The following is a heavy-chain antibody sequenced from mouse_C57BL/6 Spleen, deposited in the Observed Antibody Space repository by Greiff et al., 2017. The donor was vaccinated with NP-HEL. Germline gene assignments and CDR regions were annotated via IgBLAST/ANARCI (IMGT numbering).Heavy chain of an antibody. V-gene: IGHV1-9*01. Sequence: VQLQQSGAELMKPGASVKLSCKATGYTFTGYWIEWVKQRPGHGLEWIGESLPGSGSTKYIEKFKGKATFTADPSSNTAYMQLSSLTTEDSAIYYCARRGNYFYAMDYWGQGTSVTVSS. CDR3: ARRGNYFYAMDY. D-gene: IGHD2-1*01. CDR1: GYTFTGYW. J-gene: IGHJ4*01. CDR2: SLPGSGST.